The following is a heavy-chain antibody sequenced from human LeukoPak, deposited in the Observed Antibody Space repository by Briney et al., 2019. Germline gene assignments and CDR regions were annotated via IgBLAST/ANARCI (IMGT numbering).Heavy chain of an antibody. V-gene: IGHV4-39*07. CDR2: IYYSGST. Sequence: SETLSLTCTVSGGSISSSSYYWGWIRQPPGKGLEWIGSIYYSGSTYYNPSLKSRVTISVDTSKNQFSLKLSSVTAADTAVYYCAREERDWDGDYADWGQGTLVTVSS. CDR1: GGSISSSSYY. J-gene: IGHJ4*02. CDR3: AREERDWDGDYAD. D-gene: IGHD4-17*01.